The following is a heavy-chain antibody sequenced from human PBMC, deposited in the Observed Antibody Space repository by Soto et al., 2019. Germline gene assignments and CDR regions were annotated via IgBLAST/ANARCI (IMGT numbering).Heavy chain of an antibody. J-gene: IGHJ6*02. D-gene: IGHD1-26*01. V-gene: IGHV3-48*02. CDR1: GFIFSNYN. Sequence: PGGSLRLSCSASGFIFSNYNMDWVRQAPGKGLEWISYISRGSRARLYTDSVRGRFTISRDNAKNSLFLQMNSLRDEDTAVYYCARDSERGYGMDVWGQGTTVTVSS. CDR2: ISRGSRAR. CDR3: ARDSERGYGMDV.